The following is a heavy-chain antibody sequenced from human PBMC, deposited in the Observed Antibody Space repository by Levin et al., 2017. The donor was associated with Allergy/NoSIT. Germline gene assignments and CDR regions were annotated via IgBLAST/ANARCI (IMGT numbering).Heavy chain of an antibody. J-gene: IGHJ4*02. V-gene: IGHV4-39*01. CDR2: IYYSGTT. CDR3: ARATSGWWGGVDY. Sequence: RSQTLSLTCTVSGGSISDSTYYWGWIRQPPGKGLEWIATIYYSGTTYYNPSLQSRVTISADTSKNQFSLKLSSVTAADTAVYYCARATSGWWGGVDYWGQGTLVTVSS. CDR1: GGSISDSTYY. D-gene: IGHD6-19*01.